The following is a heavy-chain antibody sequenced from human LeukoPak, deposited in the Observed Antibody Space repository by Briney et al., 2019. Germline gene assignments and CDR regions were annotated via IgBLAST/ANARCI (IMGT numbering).Heavy chain of an antibody. CDR1: GFIFTSYA. CDR2: INDNGGTT. D-gene: IGHD6-6*01. CDR3: AKKLGSSPGDFFDY. V-gene: IGHV3-23*01. Sequence: GGSLRLSCAASGFIFTSYAMSWVRQAPGKGLQWVSDINDNGGTTFYTDSVKGRFTISRDKSKNTLCLQMNSLRADDTAVYFCAKKLGSSPGDFFDYWGQGTLVTVSS. J-gene: IGHJ4*02.